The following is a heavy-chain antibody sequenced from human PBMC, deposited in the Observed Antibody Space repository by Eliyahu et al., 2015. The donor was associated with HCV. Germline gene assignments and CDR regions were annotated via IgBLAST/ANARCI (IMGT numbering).Heavy chain of an antibody. CDR3: ARGNYYYYMDV. Sequence: QVQLQQWGAGLLKPSETLSLTCAXYGGSFSGYYWSWIXXPPGKGLEWXGEINHSGSTNYNPSLKSRVTISVDTSKNQFSLKLSSVTAADTAVYYCARGNYYYYMDVWGKGTTVTVSS. CDR1: GGSFSGYY. V-gene: IGHV4-34*01. CDR2: INHSGST. J-gene: IGHJ6*03.